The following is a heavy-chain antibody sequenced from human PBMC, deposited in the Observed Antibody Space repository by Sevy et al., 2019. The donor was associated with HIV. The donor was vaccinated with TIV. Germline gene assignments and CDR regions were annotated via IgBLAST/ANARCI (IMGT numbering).Heavy chain of an antibody. CDR1: GFTFSSYA. V-gene: IGHV3-30-3*01. D-gene: IGHD2-2*02. CDR3: ARAGIVVVPAAIWGTNFDY. CDR2: ISYDGSNK. Sequence: GESLKISCAASGFTFSSYAMHWVRQAPGKGLEWVAVISYDGSNKYYADSVKGRFTISRDNSKNTLYLQMNGLRAEETAVYYCARAGIVVVPAAIWGTNFDYWGQGTLVTVSS. J-gene: IGHJ4*02.